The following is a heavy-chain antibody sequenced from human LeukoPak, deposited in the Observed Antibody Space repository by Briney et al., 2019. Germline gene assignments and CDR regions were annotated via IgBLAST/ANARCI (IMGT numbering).Heavy chain of an antibody. D-gene: IGHD2-15*01. V-gene: IGHV1-2*02. Sequence: ASVKVSYKPSGYTLTAYYIHWVRQAPGQGLEWVGWMNPHSGGTNYAQKFRARVSMTTDTTINTAYLELTGLTTDDTALYYCARAERSVSGLDVWGQGTTVTVSS. CDR3: ARAERSVSGLDV. J-gene: IGHJ6*01. CDR2: MNPHSGGT. CDR1: GYTLTAYY.